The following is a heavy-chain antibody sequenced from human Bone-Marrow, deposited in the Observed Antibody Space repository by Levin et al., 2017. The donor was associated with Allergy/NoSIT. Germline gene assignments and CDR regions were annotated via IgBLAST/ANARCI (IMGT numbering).Heavy chain of an antibody. CDR3: ASLSYYYGAGTHPDEDY. CDR1: GASITSGDHY. J-gene: IGHJ4*02. D-gene: IGHD3-10*01. CDR2: IYYSGST. Sequence: SQTLSLTCSVSGASITSGDHYWSWIRQFPGKGLEWIGYIYYSGSTYYNPSLMTRITISLDPSKNHFSLKLRSVTVADTAVYYCASLSYYYGAGTHPDEDYWGQGALVIVSS. V-gene: IGHV4-30-4*01.